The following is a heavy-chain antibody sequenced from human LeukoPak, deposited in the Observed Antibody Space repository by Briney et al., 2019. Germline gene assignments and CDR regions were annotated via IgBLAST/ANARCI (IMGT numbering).Heavy chain of an antibody. CDR3: AQHSDYGDYADY. D-gene: IGHD4-17*01. J-gene: IGHJ4*02. Sequence: PSETLSLTCTVSGGSISSSSYYWGWIRQPPGKGLEWIGSIYYSGSTYYNPSLKSRVTISVDTSKNQFSLKLSSVTAADTAVYYCAQHSDYGDYADYWGQGTLVTVSS. V-gene: IGHV4-39*07. CDR1: GGSISSSSYY. CDR2: IYYSGST.